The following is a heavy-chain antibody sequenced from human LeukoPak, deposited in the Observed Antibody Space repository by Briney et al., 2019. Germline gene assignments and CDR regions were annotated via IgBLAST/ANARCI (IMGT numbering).Heavy chain of an antibody. V-gene: IGHV6-1*01. CDR1: GDSFSSNSAA. Sequence: SQTLSLTCAISGDSFSSNSAAWNWIRQSPTRGLEWLGRRYYGSKWYNDYAVSVKSRITINPDTTKNHFSLQLNSVTPEDTAVHYCAREAHSYGFPYGMDVWGQGTTVIVSS. D-gene: IGHD5-18*01. CDR3: AREAHSYGFPYGMDV. CDR2: RYYGSKWYN. J-gene: IGHJ6*02.